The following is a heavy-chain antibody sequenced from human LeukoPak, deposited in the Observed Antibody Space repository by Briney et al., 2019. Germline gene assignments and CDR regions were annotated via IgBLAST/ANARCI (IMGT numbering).Heavy chain of an antibody. CDR3: ARDGAPDAHCSSSSCAIR. D-gene: IGHD2-2*01. Sequence: GGSLRLSCAASGFTFSNNWMTWVRQAPGKGLEWVASVKKDASEKYYVDSVKGRFTISRDNAKNSLYLQMNSLRAEDTAVYYCARDGAPDAHCSSSSCAIRWGQGTLVTVSP. J-gene: IGHJ4*02. V-gene: IGHV3-7*01. CDR1: GFTFSNNW. CDR2: VKKDASEK.